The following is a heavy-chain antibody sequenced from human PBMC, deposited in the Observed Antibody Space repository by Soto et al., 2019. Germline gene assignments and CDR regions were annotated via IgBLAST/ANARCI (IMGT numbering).Heavy chain of an antibody. J-gene: IGHJ4*02. Sequence: PGGSLRLSCSASGFTFSSYAMSWVRQAPGKGLEWVSAISVSGGTTYYADSVKGRFTISRDNSKNTLYLQMNSLRAEDTAVYYCARVPDTSMVAGYWGQGTLVTVSS. CDR3: ARVPDTSMVAGY. CDR1: GFTFSSYA. CDR2: ISVSGGTT. V-gene: IGHV3-23*01. D-gene: IGHD5-18*01.